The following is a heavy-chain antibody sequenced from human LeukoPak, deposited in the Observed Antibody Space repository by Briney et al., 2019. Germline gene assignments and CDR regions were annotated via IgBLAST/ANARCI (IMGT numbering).Heavy chain of an antibody. CDR1: GGSVSSYY. Sequence: SETLSLTCTVSGGSVSSYYWSWIRQPPGKGLDWIAYIYYSGSTKYNPSLKSRVTISLDRSKNQFSLKLRSVTAADTAMYYCARLSGGSSLRNDAFHIWGQGTMVTVSS. CDR2: IYYSGST. J-gene: IGHJ3*02. V-gene: IGHV4-59*08. D-gene: IGHD1-26*01. CDR3: ARLSGGSSLRNDAFHI.